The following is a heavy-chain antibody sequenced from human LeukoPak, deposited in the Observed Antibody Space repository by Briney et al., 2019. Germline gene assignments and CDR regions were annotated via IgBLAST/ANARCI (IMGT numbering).Heavy chain of an antibody. J-gene: IGHJ5*01. V-gene: IGHV3-9*01. CDR3: AKDIRFSWYTYNNWFDS. Sequence: GGSLRLSCAASGFNFDQYAMHWVRQVPGKGLEWVSGISWDSGTIAYADSVQGRFTISRGNANNSLYLQVNSLRAEDTALYFCAKDIRFSWYTYNNWFDSWGQGTLVTVSS. D-gene: IGHD6-13*01. CDR1: GFNFDQYA. CDR2: ISWDSGTI.